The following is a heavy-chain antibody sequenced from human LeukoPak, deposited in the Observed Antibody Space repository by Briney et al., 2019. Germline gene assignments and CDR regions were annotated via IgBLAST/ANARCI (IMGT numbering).Heavy chain of an antibody. CDR3: ARDLYRGQVWSSGIY. D-gene: IGHD3-10*01. J-gene: IGHJ4*02. V-gene: IGHV1-18*01. CDR1: GYTFTSYG. CDR2: ISAYNGNT. Sequence: ASVKVSCKASGYTFTSYGISWVRQAPGQGLEWMGWISAYNGNTNYAQKLQGRVTMTTDTSTSTAYMELRSLRSDDTAVYYCARDLYRGQVWSSGIYWGQGTLVTVSS.